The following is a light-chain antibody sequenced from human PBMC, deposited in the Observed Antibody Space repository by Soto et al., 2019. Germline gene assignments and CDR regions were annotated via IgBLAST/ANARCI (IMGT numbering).Light chain of an antibody. V-gene: IGKV3-15*01. CDR2: GAS. CDR1: QSVSST. Sequence: EIVMTRSPATLSVSPGERATLSCRASQSVSSTFAWYQQKPGQAPRLLIYGASTRATGIPARFSGSGSGTEFTLTISSLQSEDFALYYCQQYKDWPLTFGGGTKVEIK. J-gene: IGKJ4*01. CDR3: QQYKDWPLT.